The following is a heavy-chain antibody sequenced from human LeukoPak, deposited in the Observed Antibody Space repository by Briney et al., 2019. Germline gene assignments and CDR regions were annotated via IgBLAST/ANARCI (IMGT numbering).Heavy chain of an antibody. CDR1: GGSFSGYY. V-gene: IGHV4-34*01. CDR2: INHSGST. Sequence: SETLSLTCAVYGGSFSGYYWSWIRQPPGKGLEWIGEINHSGSTNYNPSLKSRVTISVGTSENQFSLKLSSVTAADTAVYYCARWLLYYDFWSGYLSNWFDPWGQGTLVTVSS. CDR3: ARWLLYYDFWSGYLSNWFDP. D-gene: IGHD3-3*01. J-gene: IGHJ5*02.